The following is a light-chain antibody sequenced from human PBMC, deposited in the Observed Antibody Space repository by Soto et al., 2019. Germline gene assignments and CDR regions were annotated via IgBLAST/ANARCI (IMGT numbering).Light chain of an antibody. J-gene: IGKJ3*01. CDR1: ESVSNY. CDR3: QHRSDWPFT. Sequence: VLTQSPATLSLSPGDRATLSCRASESVSNYLAWYQPKPGQPPRLVIYDVSSRATGIPARFSGSGFGTEFSLIIISLEPEYFAVYYCQHRSDWPFTFGPGTRVDI. V-gene: IGKV3-11*01. CDR2: DVS.